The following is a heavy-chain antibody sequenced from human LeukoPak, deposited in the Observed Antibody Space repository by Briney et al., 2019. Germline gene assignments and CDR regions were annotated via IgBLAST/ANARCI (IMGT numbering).Heavy chain of an antibody. J-gene: IGHJ1*01. CDR1: GFTFSNYW. V-gene: IGHV3-7*01. Sequence: GGSLGLSCEGSGFTFSNYWMGWVRQALGKGLQWVANIKTDGSEKYYVDSVKGRFTISRDNAKNSLYLQMNSLRAEDTAVYYCATYSSLNRREFQYWGQGTLLTVSS. CDR2: IKTDGSEK. D-gene: IGHD3-22*01. CDR3: ATYSSLNRREFQY.